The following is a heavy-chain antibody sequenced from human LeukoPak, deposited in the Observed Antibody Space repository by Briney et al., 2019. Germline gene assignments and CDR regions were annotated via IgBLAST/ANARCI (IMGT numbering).Heavy chain of an antibody. CDR1: GYMFNIYG. V-gene: IGHV1-18*01. D-gene: IGHD3-22*01. CDR2: ISVYNGNT. J-gene: IGHJ5*02. Sequence: ASVKVSCKASGYMFNIYGISWVRQAPGQGLEWMGWISVYNGNTNYAQKLQGRVTMTTDTSTSTAYMELRSLRSDDTAVYYCASNYYDSSGYPAWGQGTLVTVSS. CDR3: ASNYYDSSGYPA.